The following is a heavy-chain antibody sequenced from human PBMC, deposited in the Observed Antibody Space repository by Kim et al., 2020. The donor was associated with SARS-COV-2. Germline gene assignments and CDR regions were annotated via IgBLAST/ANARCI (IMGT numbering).Heavy chain of an antibody. V-gene: IGHV3-21*01. CDR3: ARLSDIAVDETGQYYFDN. Sequence: GGSLRLSCAASGFTFSSYSMNWVRQAPGQGLEWVSSISSSNNYIYYADSVKGRFTISRDNAKNSLHLQMNSLRAEDTAGYYCARLSDIAVDETGQYYFDNWGQGTLVTVSS. J-gene: IGHJ4*02. CDR2: ISSSNNYI. CDR1: GFTFSSYS. D-gene: IGHD6-19*01.